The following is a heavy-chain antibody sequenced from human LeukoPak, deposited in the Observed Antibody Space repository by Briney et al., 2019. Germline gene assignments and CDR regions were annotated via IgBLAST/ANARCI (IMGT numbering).Heavy chain of an antibody. Sequence: SQTLSLTCTVSGGSISSGSYYWSWIRQPAGKGLEWIGYIYYSGSTNYNPSLKSRVTISVDTSKNQFSLNLSSVTAADTAVYYCARGQAVAGMFDPWGQGTLVTVSS. CDR1: GGSISSGSYY. CDR2: IYYSGST. D-gene: IGHD6-19*01. CDR3: ARGQAVAGMFDP. V-gene: IGHV4-61*10. J-gene: IGHJ5*02.